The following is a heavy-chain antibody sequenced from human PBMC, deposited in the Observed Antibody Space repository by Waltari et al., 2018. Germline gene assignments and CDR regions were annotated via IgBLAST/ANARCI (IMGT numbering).Heavy chain of an antibody. Sequence: QVQLQQWGAGLLKPSETLSLTCAVYGGSFSGYYWSWIRQPPGKGLEWIGEINHSGSTNYNPSLKSRVTISVDTSKNQFSLKLSSVTAADTAVYYCARGRAVAGKDPTNHAFDIWGQGTMVIVSS. CDR1: GGSFSGYY. D-gene: IGHD6-19*01. CDR2: INHSGST. CDR3: ARGRAVAGKDPTNHAFDI. J-gene: IGHJ3*02. V-gene: IGHV4-34*01.